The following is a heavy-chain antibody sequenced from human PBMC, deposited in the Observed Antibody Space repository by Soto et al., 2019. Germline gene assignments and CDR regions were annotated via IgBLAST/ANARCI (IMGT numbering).Heavy chain of an antibody. Sequence: GGSLRLSCAAAGFTFSSYVMHWVRQAPGKGLEWVAVIWYDGSNKYYADSVKGRFTISRDNSKNTLYLQMNSLRAEDTAVYYCARDQTGYYDFWSGYSDPPYYFDYWGQGT. J-gene: IGHJ4*02. CDR2: IWYDGSNK. CDR1: GFTFSSYV. D-gene: IGHD3-3*01. V-gene: IGHV3-33*01. CDR3: ARDQTGYYDFWSGYSDPPYYFDY.